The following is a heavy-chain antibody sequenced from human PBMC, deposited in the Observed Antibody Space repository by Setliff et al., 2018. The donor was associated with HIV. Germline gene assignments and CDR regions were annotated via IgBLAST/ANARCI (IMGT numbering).Heavy chain of an antibody. CDR1: GGPFTSYT. Sequence: SVKVSCKASGGPFTSYTFAWMRQAPGQGLEWMGGIIPVIPLSKYAQKFQGRLTITTDESTSTAYMELSSLTSEDTAIYYCASLEGLEKTRGEESDSWGQGTLVTVSS. V-gene: IGHV1-69*16. D-gene: IGHD3-3*01. J-gene: IGHJ4*02. CDR2: IIPVIPLS. CDR3: ASLEGLEKTRGEESDS.